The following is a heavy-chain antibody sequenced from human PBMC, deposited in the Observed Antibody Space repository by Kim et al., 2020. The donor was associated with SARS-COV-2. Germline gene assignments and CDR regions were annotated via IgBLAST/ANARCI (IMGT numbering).Heavy chain of an antibody. J-gene: IGHJ4*02. CDR2: INGNAKYT. CDR3: VDPPSLPI. CDR1: GFTFSSYA. V-gene: IGHV3-23*01. Sequence: GGSLRLSCAASGFTFSSYAMSWVRQAPGKGLEWVSTINGNAKYTYYADSAKGRFTISRDNSKNTLFLQMNSLRAEDTAVYYCVDPPSLPIWGQGTLVTVSS. D-gene: IGHD1-26*01.